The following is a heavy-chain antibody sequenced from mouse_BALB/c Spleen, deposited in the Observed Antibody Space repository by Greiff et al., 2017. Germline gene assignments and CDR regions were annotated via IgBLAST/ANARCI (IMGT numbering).Heavy chain of an antibody. CDR2: IDPSDSET. V-gene: IGHV1-74*01. J-gene: IGHJ4*01. Sequence: QVHVKQSGPQLVRPGASVKISCKASGYSFTSYWMHWVKQRPGQGLEWIGMIDPSDSETRLNQKFKDKATLTVDKSSSTAYMQLSSPTSEDSAVYYCAIYYGYYAMDYWGQGTSVTVSS. D-gene: IGHD2-1*01. CDR1: GYSFTSYW. CDR3: AIYYGYYAMDY.